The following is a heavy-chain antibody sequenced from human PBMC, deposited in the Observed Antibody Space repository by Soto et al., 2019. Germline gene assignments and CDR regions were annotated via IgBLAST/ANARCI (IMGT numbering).Heavy chain of an antibody. Sequence: PAETLSLSCTVSGGSISSGGYYWSWIRQHPGKGLEWIGYIYYSGSTYYNPSLKSRVTISVDTSKNQFSLKLSSVTAADTAVYYCARDSRVQVYGMDVWGQGTTVTVSS. CDR1: GGSISSGGYY. D-gene: IGHD2-8*02. CDR3: ARDSRVQVYGMDV. CDR2: IYYSGST. J-gene: IGHJ6*02. V-gene: IGHV4-31*03.